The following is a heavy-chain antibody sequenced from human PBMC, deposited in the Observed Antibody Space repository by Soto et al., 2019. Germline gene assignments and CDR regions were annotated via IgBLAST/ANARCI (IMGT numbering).Heavy chain of an antibody. CDR1: GFTFSSYD. D-gene: IGHD3-16*01. CDR2: ISSSSAYI. CDR3: ARDLLSTGEFDY. V-gene: IGHV3-21*01. J-gene: IGHJ4*02. Sequence: EVQLVESGGGLVKPGGSLRLSCAASGFTFSSYDLTWVRQAPGKGLEWVSSISSSSAYIYYADSVRGRFTISRDNPKNSLYLQMNSLRAEDTAVYYCARDLLSTGEFDYWGQGTLVTVSS.